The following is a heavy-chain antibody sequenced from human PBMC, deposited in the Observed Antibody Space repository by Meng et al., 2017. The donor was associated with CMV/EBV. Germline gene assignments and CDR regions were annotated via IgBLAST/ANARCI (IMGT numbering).Heavy chain of an antibody. D-gene: IGHD6-19*01. CDR1: GFTFSSYS. Sequence: GESLKISCAASGFTFSSYSMNWVRQAPGKGLEWVSSISSSSSYIYYADSVKGRFTISRDNAKNSLYLQMNSLRAEDTAVYYCARDNIAVADPWYYYGMDVWGQGTTVTVSS. J-gene: IGHJ6*02. CDR2: ISSSSSYI. V-gene: IGHV3-21*01. CDR3: ARDNIAVADPWYYYGMDV.